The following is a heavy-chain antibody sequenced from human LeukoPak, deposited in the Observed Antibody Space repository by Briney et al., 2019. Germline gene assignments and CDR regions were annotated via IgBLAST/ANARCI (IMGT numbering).Heavy chain of an antibody. Sequence: KSSETLSLTCSVSGGSIGSSDYYWGWIRQPPGKGLEWIGTMFYNGATKSNPSLSSRVTMSIDTSKNQFSLKLRSVTAADTAVYYCAREARFALPVVGSGDYWGQGTLVTFSS. CDR3: AREARFALPVVGSGDY. D-gene: IGHD6-19*01. V-gene: IGHV4-39*07. J-gene: IGHJ4*02. CDR2: MFYNGAT. CDR1: GGSIGSSDYY.